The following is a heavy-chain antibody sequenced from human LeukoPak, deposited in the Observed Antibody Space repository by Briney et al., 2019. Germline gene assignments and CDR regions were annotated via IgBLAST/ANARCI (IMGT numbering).Heavy chain of an antibody. J-gene: IGHJ4*02. CDR3: ARVETIIAARSYFDY. CDR2: ISAYNGNT. Sequence: ASVKVSCKASGYTFTSYGISWVRQAPGQGLEWMGWISAYNGNTNYAQKLQGRVTMTTDTSTSTAYMELRSLRSDDTAVYYCARVETIIAARSYFDYWGQGTLVTVSS. V-gene: IGHV1-18*01. CDR1: GYTFTSYG. D-gene: IGHD6-6*01.